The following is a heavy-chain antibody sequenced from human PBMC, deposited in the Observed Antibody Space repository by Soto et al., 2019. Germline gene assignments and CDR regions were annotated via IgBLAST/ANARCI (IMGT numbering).Heavy chain of an antibody. D-gene: IGHD4-4*01. CDR2: IWYDGSNK. V-gene: IGHV3-33*01. CDR3: ARDGGEATVIYGMDV. Sequence: GGSLRLSCAASGFTFSSYGMHWVRQAPGKGLEWVAVIWYDGSNKYYADSVKGRFTISRDNSKNTLYLQMNSLRAEDTAVYYCARDGGEATVIYGMDVWGQGTTVTVSS. CDR1: GFTFSSYG. J-gene: IGHJ6*02.